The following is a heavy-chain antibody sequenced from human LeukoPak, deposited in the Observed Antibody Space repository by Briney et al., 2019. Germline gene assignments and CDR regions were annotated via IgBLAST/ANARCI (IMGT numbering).Heavy chain of an antibody. CDR1: GGSISSYY. CDR2: IYYSGST. D-gene: IGHD5-24*01. CDR3: ARGDNGDGYNYWYFDL. J-gene: IGHJ2*01. Sequence: PSETLSLTCTVSGGSISSYYWSWIRQPLGKGLEWIGYIYYSGSTNYNPSLKSRVTISVDTSKNQFSLKLSSVTAADTAVYYCARGDNGDGYNYWYFDLWGRGTLVTVSS. V-gene: IGHV4-59*08.